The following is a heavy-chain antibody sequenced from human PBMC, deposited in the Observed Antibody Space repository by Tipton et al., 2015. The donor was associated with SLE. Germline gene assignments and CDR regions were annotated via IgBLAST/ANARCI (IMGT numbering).Heavy chain of an antibody. CDR1: GFTFNRYW. CDR3: ATIFDY. D-gene: IGHD2-2*01. CDR2: INEDGSGT. V-gene: IGHV3-74*01. Sequence: SLRLSCAASGFTFNRYWMHWVRQVPGKGLVWVSRINEDGSGTSYADFVKGRFTVSKDDAKNTVYLQMNNLRAEDTAVYFCATIFDYWGQGTLVTVSS. J-gene: IGHJ4*02.